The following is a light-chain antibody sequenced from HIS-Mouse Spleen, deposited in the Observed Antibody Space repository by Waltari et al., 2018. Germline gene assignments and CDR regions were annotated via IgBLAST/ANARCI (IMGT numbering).Light chain of an antibody. V-gene: IGLV3-27*01. J-gene: IGLJ3*02. CDR2: KDS. CDR1: VLAKKY. CDR3: YSAADNNLV. Sequence: SYELTQPSSVSVSPGQTARITCSGDVLAKKYARWFQQKPGQAPVLVIYKDSERPPGIPERFSGSSSGTTVTLTISGAQVEDEADYYCYSAADNNLVFGGGTKLTVL.